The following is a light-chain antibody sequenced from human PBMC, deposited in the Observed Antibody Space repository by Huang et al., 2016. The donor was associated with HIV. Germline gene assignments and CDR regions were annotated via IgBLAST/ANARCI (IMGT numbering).Light chain of an antibody. CDR3: QHYNNWPPWT. CDR2: GAS. J-gene: IGKJ1*01. CDR1: QGVSNN. Sequence: EIVMTQSPATLPVSPGERATLSCRASQGVSNNIAWYQQKPGQTPRLLIHGASTRATGIAAKLSGRGSGTDFTLTITSLQPEDSAVYYCQHYNNWPPWTFGPGTQVEI. V-gene: IGKV3D-15*01.